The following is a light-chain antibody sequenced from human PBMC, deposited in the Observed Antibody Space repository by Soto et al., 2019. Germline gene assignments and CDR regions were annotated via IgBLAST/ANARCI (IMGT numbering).Light chain of an antibody. Sequence: QSALTQPASVSGSPGQTITISCTGTSSDVGSYNLVSWYQQHPGKAPKLIIYEGDKRPSGVSDRFSVSKSDNTASLTISGLQAEDEADYFRCSYGGSRTFDVLFGGGTKLTVL. CDR2: EGD. V-gene: IGLV2-23*03. CDR1: SSDVGSYNL. J-gene: IGLJ3*02. CDR3: CSYGGSRTFDVL.